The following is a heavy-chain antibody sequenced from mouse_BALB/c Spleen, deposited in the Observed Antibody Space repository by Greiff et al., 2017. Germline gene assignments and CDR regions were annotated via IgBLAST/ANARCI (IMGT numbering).Heavy chain of an antibody. D-gene: IGHD2-14*01. V-gene: IGHV1-69*01. CDR3: VYYRYDGGGAMDY. J-gene: IGHJ4*01. CDR2: IDTSDSYT. CDR1: GYTFTDYW. Sequence: QVQLQQPGAELVMPGASVKMSCKASGYTFTDYWMHWVKQRPGQGLEWIGAIDTSDSYTSYNQKFKGKATLTVDESSSTAYMQLSSLTSEDSAVYYCVYYRYDGGGAMDYWGQGTSVTVSS.